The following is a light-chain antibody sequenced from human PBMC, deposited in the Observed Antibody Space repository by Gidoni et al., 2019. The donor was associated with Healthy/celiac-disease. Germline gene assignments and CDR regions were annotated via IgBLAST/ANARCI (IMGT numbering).Light chain of an antibody. CDR2: GAS. J-gene: IGKJ1*01. Sequence: EIVLTQSPGTLSLSPGERATLSCRASQSVSSSYLAWYQQKPGQAPRLLIYGASGSGSGTDFTLTISRLEPADFAVYYCRQYGSSPRTFGQGTKVEIK. CDR3: RQYGSSPRT. CDR1: QSVSSSY. V-gene: IGKV3-20*01.